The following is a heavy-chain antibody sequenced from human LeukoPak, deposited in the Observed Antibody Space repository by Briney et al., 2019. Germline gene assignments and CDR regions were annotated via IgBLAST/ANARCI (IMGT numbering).Heavy chain of an antibody. V-gene: IGHV3-30*03. Sequence: PGGSLRLSCAASGFTFSSYGMHWVRQAPGKGLEWVAVISYDGVNKYYADSVKGRFTISRDNSKNTLYLQMNSLRAEDTAVYYCARWHNRDYYYGMDVWGQGTTVTVSS. J-gene: IGHJ6*02. CDR3: ARWHNRDYYYGMDV. D-gene: IGHD1/OR15-1a*01. CDR2: ISYDGVNK. CDR1: GFTFSSYG.